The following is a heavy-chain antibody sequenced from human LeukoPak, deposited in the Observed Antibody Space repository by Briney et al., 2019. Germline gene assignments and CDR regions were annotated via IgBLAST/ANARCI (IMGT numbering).Heavy chain of an antibody. CDR1: GDSDSSNSAA. J-gene: IGHJ3*02. Sequence: SQTLSLIRAISGDSDSSNSAAWNWIRQSPSRGLEWLGRTYYRSKWYNDYAVSVKSRITINPDTSKNQFSLQLNSVTPEDTAVYYCARVSRHYYDSSGYDAFDIWGQGTMVTVSS. CDR3: ARVSRHYYDSSGYDAFDI. D-gene: IGHD3-22*01. CDR2: TYYRSKWYN. V-gene: IGHV6-1*01.